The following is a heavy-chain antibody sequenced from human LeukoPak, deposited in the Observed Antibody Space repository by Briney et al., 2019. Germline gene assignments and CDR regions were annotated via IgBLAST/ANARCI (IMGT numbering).Heavy chain of an antibody. J-gene: IGHJ4*02. CDR2: IKEDGSEE. CDR1: GFSFSDYW. Sequence: GGSLRLSCAASGFSFSDYWMSWVRQAPGKGLEWVANIKEDGSEENYVDSVKGRFTISRDNAKNSLYLQMNSLRAEDTAVYYCARDVYTSGYYRIWGQGILVTVSS. D-gene: IGHD3-3*01. V-gene: IGHV3-7*03. CDR3: ARDVYTSGYYRI.